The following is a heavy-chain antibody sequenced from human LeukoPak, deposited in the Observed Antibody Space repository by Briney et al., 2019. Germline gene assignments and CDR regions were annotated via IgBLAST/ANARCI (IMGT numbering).Heavy chain of an antibody. CDR1: GFTFSSYG. D-gene: IGHD1-1*01. CDR2: ISGSGGST. Sequence: GGSLRLSCAASGFTFSSYGMHWVRQAPGKGLEWVSAISGSGGSTYYADSVKSRFTISRDNSKNMLYLQMNSLRVEDTAVYYCAKERVGNRYYFDYWGQGTLVTVSS. V-gene: IGHV3-23*01. J-gene: IGHJ4*02. CDR3: AKERVGNRYYFDY.